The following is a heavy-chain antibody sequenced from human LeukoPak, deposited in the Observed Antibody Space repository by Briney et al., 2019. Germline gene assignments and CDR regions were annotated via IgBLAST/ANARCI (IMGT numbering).Heavy chain of an antibody. V-gene: IGHV4-34*01. CDR2: INHSGST. CDR1: GGSFSGYY. D-gene: IGHD5-18*01. Sequence: SETLSLTCAVYGGSFSGYYWSWIRQPPGKGLEWIGEINHSGSTNYNPSLKSRVTISVDTSKNQFSLKLSSVTAADTAVYYCARIGYSYPSDYWGQGTLVTASS. J-gene: IGHJ4*02. CDR3: ARIGYSYPSDY.